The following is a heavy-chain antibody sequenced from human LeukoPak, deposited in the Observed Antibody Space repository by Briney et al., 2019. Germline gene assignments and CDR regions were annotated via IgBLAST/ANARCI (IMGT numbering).Heavy chain of an antibody. Sequence: GVLRLSCTASGFTFSGYSMNWIRQAPGKGLEWVSSFGTRSTSIYHAGSVKGRFAISRDNAKNSLYLQMNSLRAEDMALYYCAREVSEGFDFWGQGTLVTVSS. J-gene: IGHJ4*02. D-gene: IGHD3-22*01. CDR2: FGTRSTSI. V-gene: IGHV3-21*01. CDR3: AREVSEGFDF. CDR1: GFTFSGYS.